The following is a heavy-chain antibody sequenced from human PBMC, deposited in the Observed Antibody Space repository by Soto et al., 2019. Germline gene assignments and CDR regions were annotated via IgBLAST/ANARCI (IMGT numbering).Heavy chain of an antibody. Sequence: LXLSCEAFGCTFDEYAMHWVRQAPGKGLEWVSGISWNSGSIGYADSVKGRFTTSRDNAKNSLYLQMNSLRAEDTALYYCEKERGVVVTADAFDIWGQGTMVTVSS. V-gene: IGHV3-9*01. J-gene: IGHJ3*02. D-gene: IGHD3-22*01. CDR3: EKERGVVVTADAFDI. CDR1: GCTFDEYA. CDR2: ISWNSGSI.